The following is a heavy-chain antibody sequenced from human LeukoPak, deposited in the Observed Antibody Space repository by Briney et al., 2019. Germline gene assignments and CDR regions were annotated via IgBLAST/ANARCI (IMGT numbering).Heavy chain of an antibody. J-gene: IGHJ4*02. D-gene: IGHD4-23*01. CDR3: ASSGKEVLDY. V-gene: IGHV1-46*01. CDR1: GYTFTSYG. Sequence: ASVKVSCKASGYTFTSYGISWVRQAPEQGLEWMGIINPSGGSTSYAQKFQGRVTMTRDTSTSTVYMELSSLRSEDTAVYYCASSGKEVLDYWGQGTLVTVSS. CDR2: INPSGGST.